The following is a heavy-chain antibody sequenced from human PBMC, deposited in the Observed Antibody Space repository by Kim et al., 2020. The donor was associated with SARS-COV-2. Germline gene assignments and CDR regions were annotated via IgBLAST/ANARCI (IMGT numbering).Heavy chain of an antibody. J-gene: IGHJ4*02. CDR3: AAHTPEERDY. CDR2: VSGRGDRT. D-gene: IGHD1-1*01. Sequence: GGSLRLSCVASGFIFSSYDMNWVRQAPGKGLEWVSSVSGRGDRTHYADSVKGRFTISRDNPKNTLHLQLNSLRAEDTAIYYCAAHTPEERDYWGQGTLVTVPS. V-gene: IGHV3-23*01. CDR1: GFIFSSYD.